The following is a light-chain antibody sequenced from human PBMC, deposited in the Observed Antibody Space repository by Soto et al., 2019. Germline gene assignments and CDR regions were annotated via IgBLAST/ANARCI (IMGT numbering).Light chain of an antibody. Sequence: DIQMTQSPSTLSASVGDGVTITCRASQNISVWLAWYQQRPGKAPKFLIYDASNLETGVSSRFSGSGSGIEFTLTIRSLQPDDFATYYCQQYDSSCPTFGQGTKLEIK. CDR1: QNISVW. J-gene: IGKJ2*01. CDR3: QQYDSSCPT. CDR2: DAS. V-gene: IGKV1-5*01.